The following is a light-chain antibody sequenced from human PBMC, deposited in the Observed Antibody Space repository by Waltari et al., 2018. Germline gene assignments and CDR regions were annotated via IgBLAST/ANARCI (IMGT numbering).Light chain of an antibody. Sequence: EIVLTQSPATMSVSPGDRVTLSCGASRSVSRNVAWYQQRPGQAPRFLVDAASSRAPGIPARFSGSGSGTEFILTISRLQSEDFAVYYCQQYNKRPYTFGQGTKVEIK. CDR1: RSVSRN. CDR2: AAS. V-gene: IGKV3D-15*01. J-gene: IGKJ2*01. CDR3: QQYNKRPYT.